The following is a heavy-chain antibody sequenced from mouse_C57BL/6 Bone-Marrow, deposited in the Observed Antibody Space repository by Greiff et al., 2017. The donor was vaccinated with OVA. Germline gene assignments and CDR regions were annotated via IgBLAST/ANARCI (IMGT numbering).Heavy chain of an antibody. J-gene: IGHJ4*01. CDR2: IDPSDSYT. CDR3: AREGDSNYDYYAMDY. Sequence: QVQLQQPGAELVRPGTSVKLSCKASGYTFTSYWMHWVKQRPGQGLEWIGVIDPSDSYTNYNQKFKGKATLTVDTSSSTAYMQLSSLTSEDSAVYYCAREGDSNYDYYAMDYWGQGTSVTVSS. CDR1: GYTFTSYW. D-gene: IGHD2-5*01. V-gene: IGHV1-59*01.